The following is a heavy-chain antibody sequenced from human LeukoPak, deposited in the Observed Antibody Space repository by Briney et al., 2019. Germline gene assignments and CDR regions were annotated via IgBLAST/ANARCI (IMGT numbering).Heavy chain of an antibody. CDR1: GFTFSDYY. D-gene: IGHD2-15*01. CDR2: ISSSGSTI. V-gene: IGHV3-11*04. CDR3: TVPAATSTTPFDY. J-gene: IGHJ4*02. Sequence: GGSLRLSCAASGFTFSDYYMSWIRQAPGKGLEWVSYISSSGSTIYYADSVKGRFTISRDNAKNSLYLQMNSLRAEDTAVYYCTVPAATSTTPFDYWGQGTLVTVSS.